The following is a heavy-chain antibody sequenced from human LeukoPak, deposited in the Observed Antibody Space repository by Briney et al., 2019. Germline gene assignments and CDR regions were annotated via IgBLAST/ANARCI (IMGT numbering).Heavy chain of an antibody. CDR3: AXXXXRCSGGSCYEMDV. CDR1: GGTFSSYT. J-gene: IGHJ6*04. D-gene: IGHD2-15*01. Sequence: SVKVSCKASGGTFSSYTISWVRQAPGQGLEWMGGIIPLFGTPDYAQKFQDRLTITADKSTSTAYMELSSLRSEDTAVYYCAXXXXRCSGGSCYEMDVWGKGTTVTVSS. V-gene: IGHV1-69*06. CDR2: IIPLFGTP.